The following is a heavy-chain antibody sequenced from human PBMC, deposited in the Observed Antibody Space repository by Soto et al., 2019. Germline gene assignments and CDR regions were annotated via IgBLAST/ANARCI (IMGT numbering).Heavy chain of an antibody. V-gene: IGHV3-23*01. CDR2: STASGGST. CDR3: EKDQGAAATYYCDY. J-gene: IGHJ4*02. CDR1: GFPFSSYA. D-gene: IGHD6-13*01. Sequence: SGWSLRLAFAASGFPFSSYAMSWVRQAPGKWLEWVGASTASGGSTYYPDSVKGRFTISRDNSKNTLYMQMKSLRAEDTAVYYCEKDQGAAATYYCDYWDQGTLVPVYS.